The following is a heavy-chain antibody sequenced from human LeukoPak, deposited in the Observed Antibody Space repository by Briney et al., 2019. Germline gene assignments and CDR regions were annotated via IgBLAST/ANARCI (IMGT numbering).Heavy chain of an antibody. CDR1: GFTFSSYW. CDR3: ASDRFYFGV. V-gene: IGHV3-7*05. Sequence: GGSLRLSCAASGFTFSSYWMHWVRQAPGKGMEWVANIKLDGTEKYYVDSVKGRFTISRDNAKNSLYLQMNSLRAEDTAVYYCASDRFYFGVWGQGTLVTVSS. J-gene: IGHJ4*02. D-gene: IGHD3-16*01. CDR2: IKLDGTEK.